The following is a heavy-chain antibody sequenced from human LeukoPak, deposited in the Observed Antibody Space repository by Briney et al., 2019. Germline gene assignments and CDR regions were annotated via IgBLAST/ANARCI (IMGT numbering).Heavy chain of an antibody. CDR3: AKAPSSFWSGYYSYYFDY. CDR1: GFTFSSYA. Sequence: GGSLRLSCAASGFTFSSYAMSWVRQAPGKGLEWVSAISGSGGSTYYADSVKGRFTISRDNSKNTLYLQMNSLRAEDTAVYYCAKAPSSFWSGYYSYYFDYWGQGTLVTVSS. V-gene: IGHV3-23*01. J-gene: IGHJ4*02. D-gene: IGHD3-3*01. CDR2: ISGSGGST.